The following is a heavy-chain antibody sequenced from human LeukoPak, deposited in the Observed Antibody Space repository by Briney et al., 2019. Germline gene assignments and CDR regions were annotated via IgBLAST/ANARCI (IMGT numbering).Heavy chain of an antibody. D-gene: IGHD3-22*01. V-gene: IGHV3-30*18. Sequence: GGSLRLSCVASGFNLGHNGMRWVRQAPGKGLEWLTVITYDGATTNYVDTVKGRFTISRDNSKNTVYLQMNSLRAEDTAVYYCAKDRGTITMTQDVWGQGTMITVSS. J-gene: IGHJ3*01. CDR2: ITYDGATT. CDR1: GFNLGHNG. CDR3: AKDRGTITMTQDV.